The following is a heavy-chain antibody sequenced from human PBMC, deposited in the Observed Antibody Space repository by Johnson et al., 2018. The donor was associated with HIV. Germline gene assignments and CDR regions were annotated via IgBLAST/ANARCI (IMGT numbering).Heavy chain of an antibody. Sequence: QVQVVESGGGVVQPGRSLRLSCAASGFTFSSYAMHWVRQAPGKGLEWVAVISYDGSDKYYADYVKGRFTISRDNSKNTLYLQMNSLRAEDTAVYYCAKDCSGGSCYLDAFDVWGQGTMVTVSP. CDR3: AKDCSGGSCYLDAFDV. CDR2: ISYDGSDK. D-gene: IGHD2-15*01. CDR1: GFTFSSYA. V-gene: IGHV3-30*04. J-gene: IGHJ3*01.